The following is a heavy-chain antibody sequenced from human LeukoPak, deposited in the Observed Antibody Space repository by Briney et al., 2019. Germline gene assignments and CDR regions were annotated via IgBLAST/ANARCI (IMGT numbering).Heavy chain of an antibody. D-gene: IGHD6-19*01. J-gene: IGHJ4*02. CDR3: ARDPSGWYRGYFDY. CDR1: GFTFSTYW. V-gene: IGHV3-30*03. CDR2: ISYDGSNK. Sequence: GGSLRLSCAASGFTFSTYWMSWVRQAPGKGLEWVAVISYDGSNKYYADSVKGRFTISRDNSKNTLYLQMNSLRAEDTAVYYCARDPSGWYRGYFDYWGQGTLVTVSS.